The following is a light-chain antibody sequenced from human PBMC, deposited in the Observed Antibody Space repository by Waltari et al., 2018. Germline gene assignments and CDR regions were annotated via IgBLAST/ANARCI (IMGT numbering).Light chain of an antibody. CDR2: GNSDGSH. CDR1: SGHSSNV. CDR3: QTGGHGTWV. J-gene: IGLJ3*02. V-gene: IGLV4-69*01. Sequence: QLVLTQSPSASASLGPSVKLTCTLSSGHSSNVIAWLQQRPEKGPRYLMKGNSDGSHSKGDGIPDRFSGSSSGAERYLTISNLQSEDEADYFCQTGGHGTWVFGGGTTLTVL.